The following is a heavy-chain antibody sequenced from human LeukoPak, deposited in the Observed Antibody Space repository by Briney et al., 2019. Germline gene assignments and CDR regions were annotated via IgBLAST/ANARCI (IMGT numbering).Heavy chain of an antibody. J-gene: IGHJ4*02. CDR2: INHSGST. V-gene: IGHV4-34*01. D-gene: IGHD1-26*01. CDR1: GGSFSGYY. Sequence: PSETLSLTCAVYGGSFSGYYWSWIPQPPGKGLEWIGEINHSGSTNYNPSLKSRVTISVDTSKNQFSLKLSSVTAADTAVYYCASSGRSDYWGQGTLVTVSS. CDR3: ASSGRSDY.